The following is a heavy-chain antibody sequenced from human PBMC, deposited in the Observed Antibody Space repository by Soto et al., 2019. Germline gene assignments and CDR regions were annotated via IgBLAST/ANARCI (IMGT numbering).Heavy chain of an antibody. Sequence: EVQLVESGGGLVQPGESLRLCCGASGFTFSSYWMHWVRQAPGKGLVWVSRINSDGSSTSYSGSVKGRFTISRDNAKNTLYLQMNSLRAEDTAVYYCVRTSLVVAAATREDYWGQGTLVTVSS. CDR3: VRTSLVVAAATREDY. CDR2: INSDGSST. J-gene: IGHJ4*02. D-gene: IGHD2-15*01. V-gene: IGHV3-74*01. CDR1: GFTFSSYW.